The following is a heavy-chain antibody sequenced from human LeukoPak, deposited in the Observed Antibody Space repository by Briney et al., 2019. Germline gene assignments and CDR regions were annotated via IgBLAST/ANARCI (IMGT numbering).Heavy chain of an antibody. D-gene: IGHD6-13*01. J-gene: IGHJ4*02. Sequence: SETLSLTCTVSGGSISSSSYYWGWIRQPPGKGLEWIGSIYYSGSTYYNPSLKSRVTISVDTSKNQFSLKLSSVTAADTAVYYCARDGGSRGAFNYWGQGTLVTVSS. V-gene: IGHV4-39*07. CDR2: IYYSGST. CDR3: ARDGGSRGAFNY. CDR1: GGSISSSSYY.